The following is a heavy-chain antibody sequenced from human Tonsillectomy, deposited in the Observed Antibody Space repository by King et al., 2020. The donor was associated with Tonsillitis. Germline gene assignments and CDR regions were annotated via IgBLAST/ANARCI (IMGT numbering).Heavy chain of an antibody. V-gene: IGHV3-30*04. CDR2: ISFDGSNK. J-gene: IGHJ6*02. Sequence: VQLVESGGGVVQPGRSQRLSCAASGFTFSTYAVHWVRQAPGKGLEWVAVISFDGSNKYYADSVKGRFTISRDNSKNTLYLQMDSLRPEDTAMYYCASGEGFCSGGNCHSYYYYGMDVWGQGTTVTVSS. CDR1: GFTFSTYA. D-gene: IGHD2-15*01. CDR3: ASGEGFCSGGNCHSYYYYGMDV.